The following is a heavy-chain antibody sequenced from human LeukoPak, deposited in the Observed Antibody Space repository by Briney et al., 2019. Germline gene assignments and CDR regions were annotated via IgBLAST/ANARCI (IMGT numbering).Heavy chain of an antibody. CDR1: GGSFSGYY. Sequence: KTSETLSLTCAVYGGSFSGYYWSWIRQPPGKGLEWIGEINHSGSTNYNPSLKSRVTISVDTSKNQFSLKLSSVTAADTAVYYCARGNPLDYWGQGTLVTVSS. J-gene: IGHJ4*02. CDR2: INHSGST. V-gene: IGHV4-34*01. CDR3: ARGNPLDY.